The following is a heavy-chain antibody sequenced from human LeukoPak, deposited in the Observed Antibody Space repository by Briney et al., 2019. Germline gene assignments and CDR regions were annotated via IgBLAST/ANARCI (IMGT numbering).Heavy chain of an antibody. CDR1: GFTFSSYA. V-gene: IGHV3-23*01. CDR3: ANQGTSSHYYYGMDV. J-gene: IGHJ6*02. D-gene: IGHD2-2*01. Sequence: GGSLRLSCAASGFTFSSYAMSWVRQAPGKGLEWVSAISGSGGSTYYADSVKGRLTISRDNSKNTLYLQMNSLRAEDTAVYYCANQGTSSHYYYGMDVWGQGTTVTVSS. CDR2: ISGSGGST.